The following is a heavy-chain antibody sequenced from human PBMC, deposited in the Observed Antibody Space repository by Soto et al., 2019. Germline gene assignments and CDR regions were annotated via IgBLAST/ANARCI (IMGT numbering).Heavy chain of an antibody. CDR3: AKGKTSLQH. Sequence: GGSLRLSCAASGFTFDDYAMHWVRQAPGKGLEWVSGISWNSGSIGYADSVKGRFTISRDNAKNSLYLQMNSLRAEDTALYYCAKGKTSLQHWGQGTLVTVSS. V-gene: IGHV3-9*01. J-gene: IGHJ1*01. CDR2: ISWNSGSI. CDR1: GFTFDDYA.